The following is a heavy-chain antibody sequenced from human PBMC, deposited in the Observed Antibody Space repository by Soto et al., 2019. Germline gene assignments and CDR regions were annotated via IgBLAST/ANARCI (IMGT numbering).Heavy chain of an antibody. D-gene: IGHD2-2*01. CDR3: ARDVCETTSCSIPPWYFDL. V-gene: IGHV1-69*01. CDR1: GGLFSTYA. Sequence: QVQLVQSGTEVRKPGSSVKVSCKASGGLFSTYAITWVRQAPGQGLEWGGGIIPLFATTHYAQKCQGRAAITADESTNTAYLQLSRLRSADTAVYYCARDVCETTSCSIPPWYFDLWGRGTLVVVSS. J-gene: IGHJ2*01. CDR2: IIPLFATT.